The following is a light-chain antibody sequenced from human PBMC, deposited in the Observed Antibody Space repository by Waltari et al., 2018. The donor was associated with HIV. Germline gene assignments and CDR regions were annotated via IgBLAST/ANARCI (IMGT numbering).Light chain of an antibody. CDR3: QQYQSSSRT. J-gene: IGKJ1*01. CDR2: KAS. CDR1: QSISSW. Sequence: DIQMTQSPSTLCASVGDRVTITCRASQSISSWLAWYQQKPGKAPKLLIYKASSLESGVPSRFSGSGSGTEFTLTISSLQPDDFATYYCQQYQSSSRTFGQGTKVEIK. V-gene: IGKV1-5*03.